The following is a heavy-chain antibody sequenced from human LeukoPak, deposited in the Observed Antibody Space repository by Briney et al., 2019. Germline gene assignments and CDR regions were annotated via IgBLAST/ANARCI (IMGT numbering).Heavy chain of an antibody. J-gene: IGHJ4*02. CDR1: GGSFSGYY. Sequence: MTSETLSLTCAVYGGSFSGYYWSWIRQPPGKGLEWIGEINHSGSTDYNPSLKSRVTISVDMSKNQFSLKLSSVTAADTAVYYCARGRQLWHRTTFDYWGQGTLVTVSS. CDR3: ARGRQLWHRTTFDY. D-gene: IGHD5-18*01. CDR2: INHSGST. V-gene: IGHV4-34*01.